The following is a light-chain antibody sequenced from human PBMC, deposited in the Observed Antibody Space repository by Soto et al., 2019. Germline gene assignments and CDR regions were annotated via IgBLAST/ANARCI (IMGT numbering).Light chain of an antibody. CDR3: QQYNTYPWT. J-gene: IGKJ1*01. CDR2: GAS. Sequence: EIVMTQSPATLSVSPGERATLSCRASQSVSSNLAWYQQKPGQAPRLLIFGASTRATGIPARFSGSGSGTEFTLIISSLQSEDAAIYYCQQYNTYPWTFGQGTKVDI. CDR1: QSVSSN. V-gene: IGKV3-15*01.